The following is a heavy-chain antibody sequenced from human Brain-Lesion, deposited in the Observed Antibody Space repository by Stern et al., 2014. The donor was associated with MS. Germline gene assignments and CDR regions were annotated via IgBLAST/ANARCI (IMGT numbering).Heavy chain of an antibody. Sequence: VQLVQSGAEVKKPGESLKISCEASGYLFDDYWIGWVRQMSGRGLELVAIIFPRDSNTRYSPSVQGQVTISADKSISTAHLQWSSRKASDPAMYYCARSPATPSGYDRFDYWGQGALVTVSS. D-gene: IGHD5-12*01. CDR1: GYLFDDYW. CDR2: IFPRDSNT. V-gene: IGHV5-51*03. J-gene: IGHJ4*02. CDR3: ARSPATPSGYDRFDY.